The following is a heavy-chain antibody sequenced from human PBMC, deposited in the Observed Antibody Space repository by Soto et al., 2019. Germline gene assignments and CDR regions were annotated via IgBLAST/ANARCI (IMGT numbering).Heavy chain of an antibody. CDR1: GYSFTSYW. D-gene: IGHD3-16*01. Sequence: GESLKISCKGSGYSFTSYWIGWVRQMPGKGLEWMGIIYPGDSDTRYSPSFQGQVTISADKSISTAYLQWSSLKASDTAMYYCASLKIGRMITFGGAPKNAKWFDPWGQGTLVTVSS. V-gene: IGHV5-51*01. CDR3: ASLKIGRMITFGGAPKNAKWFDP. J-gene: IGHJ5*02. CDR2: IYPGDSDT.